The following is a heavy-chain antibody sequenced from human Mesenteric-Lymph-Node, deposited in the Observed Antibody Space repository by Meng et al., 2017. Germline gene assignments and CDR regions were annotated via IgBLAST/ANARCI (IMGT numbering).Heavy chain of an antibody. CDR3: ARRPTGIDY. D-gene: IGHD2-8*02. CDR2: IIHGGSP. Sequence: RWGAARVTPAATLALPCAVVGGSLSGAYWHWIRKPPGKGREGIGEIIHGGSPSSNPSLKSRVTISIDTSKNQLSLMLSSGTAADTAFYYCARRPTGIDYWGQGTLVTVSS. V-gene: IGHV4-34*12. J-gene: IGHJ4*02. CDR1: GGSLSGAY.